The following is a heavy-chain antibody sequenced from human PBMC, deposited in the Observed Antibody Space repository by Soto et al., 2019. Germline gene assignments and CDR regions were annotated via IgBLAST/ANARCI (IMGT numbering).Heavy chain of an antibody. CDR1: GFTFTNYG. V-gene: IGHV3-33*01. CDR3: ARYDYYYYYGMDV. D-gene: IGHD1-1*01. Sequence: QVQLVESGGGVVQPGRSLRVSCAASGFTFTNYGIHWVRQAPGKGLEWVAIIWYDGSNKYYADSVKGRFTISRDNSKNTVYLQMNSLRAEDTAVYYCARYDYYYYYGMDVWGQGTTVTVSS. CDR2: IWYDGSNK. J-gene: IGHJ6*02.